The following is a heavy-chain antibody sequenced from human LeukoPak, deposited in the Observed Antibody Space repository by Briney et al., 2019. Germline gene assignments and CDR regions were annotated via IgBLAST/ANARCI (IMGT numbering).Heavy chain of an antibody. CDR3: ARDGARLRYFDWLLGYFDY. CDR2: ISYDGSNE. D-gene: IGHD3-9*01. Sequence: PGGSLRLSCAASGFTFSSYAMHWVRQAPGKGLEWVAVISYDGSNEYYADSVKGRFTISRDNSKNTLYLQMNSLRAEDTAVYYCARDGARLRYFDWLLGYFDYWGQGTLVTVSS. V-gene: IGHV3-30-3*01. J-gene: IGHJ4*02. CDR1: GFTFSSYA.